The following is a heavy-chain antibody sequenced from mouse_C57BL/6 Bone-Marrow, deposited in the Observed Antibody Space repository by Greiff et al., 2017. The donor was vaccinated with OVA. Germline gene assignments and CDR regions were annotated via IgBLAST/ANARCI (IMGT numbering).Heavy chain of an antibody. V-gene: IGHV1-55*01. CDR1: GYTFTSYW. D-gene: IGHD1-1*01. Sequence: QVQLQQPGAELVKPGASVKMSCKASGYTFTSYWITWVKQRPGQGLEWIGDIYPGSGSTNYNEKFKSKATLTVDPYSSTAYMQLSSLTSEYSAVYYCARYGDNYWYVDVWGTGTTVTVSS. CDR2: IYPGSGST. J-gene: IGHJ1*03. CDR3: ARYGDNYWYVDV.